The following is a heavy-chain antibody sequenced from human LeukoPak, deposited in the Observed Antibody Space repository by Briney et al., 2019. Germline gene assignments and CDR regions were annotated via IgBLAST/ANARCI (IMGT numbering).Heavy chain of an antibody. D-gene: IGHD6-13*01. CDR3: ARSGVRYSSSWYLVY. CDR1: GGSISSYY. V-gene: IGHV4-59*01. Sequence: SETLSLTCTVSGGSISSYYWSWIRQPPGKGLEWIGYIYYSGSTNYNPSLKSRVTISVDTSKNQFSLKLSSVTTADTAVYYCARSGVRYSSSWYLVYWGQGTLVTVSS. J-gene: IGHJ4*02. CDR2: IYYSGST.